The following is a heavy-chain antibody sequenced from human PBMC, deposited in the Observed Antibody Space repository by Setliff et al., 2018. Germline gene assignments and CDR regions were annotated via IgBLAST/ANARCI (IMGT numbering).Heavy chain of an antibody. V-gene: IGHV1-18*01. D-gene: IGHD1-26*01. Sequence: ASVKVSCKASGYTFTNYGITWVRQAPGQGLEWMGWIRPHNGNTAYAQKLQGRVTMTTDTSTSTAYMELRSLRSDDTAVYYCATSWGATPFDYWGQGTLVTVSS. J-gene: IGHJ4*02. CDR1: GYTFTNYG. CDR3: ATSWGATPFDY. CDR2: IRPHNGNT.